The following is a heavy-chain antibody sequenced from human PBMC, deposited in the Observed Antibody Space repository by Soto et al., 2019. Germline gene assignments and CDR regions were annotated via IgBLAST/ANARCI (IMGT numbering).Heavy chain of an antibody. CDR2: IKQDGSEK. CDR3: ARRVTAAGIGYYYYGMDV. J-gene: IGHJ6*02. D-gene: IGHD6-13*01. Sequence: EVQLVESGGGLVQPGGSLRLSCAASGFTFSSYWMSWVRQAPGKGLAWVANIKQDGSEKYYVDSVKGRFTISRDNAKNSLYLQMNSLSAEDTAVYYCARRVTAAGIGYYYYGMDVCGQVTTVTVAS. CDR1: GFTFSSYW. V-gene: IGHV3-7*01.